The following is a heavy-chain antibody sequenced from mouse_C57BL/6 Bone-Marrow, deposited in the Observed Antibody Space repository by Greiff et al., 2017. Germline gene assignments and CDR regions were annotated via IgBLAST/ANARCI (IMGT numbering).Heavy chain of an antibody. CDR3: ASITRDCAMDY. CDR2: INPSSGYN. V-gene: IGHV1-7*01. CDR1: GYTFTSYW. Sequence: VQLQQSGAELVKPGASVKLSCKASGYTFTSYWMHWVKQRPGQGLEWIGYINPSSGYNKYNEKFKDKATLTADKSSSTAYMQLSSLTYEDSAVYYCASITRDCAMDYWGQGTSVTVSS. D-gene: IGHD1-1*01. J-gene: IGHJ4*01.